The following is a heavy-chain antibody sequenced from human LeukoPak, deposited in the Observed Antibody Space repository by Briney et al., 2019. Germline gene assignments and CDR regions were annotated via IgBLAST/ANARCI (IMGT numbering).Heavy chain of an antibody. CDR1: GYTFTGYY. CDR2: INPNSGGT. Sequence: WASVKVSCKASGYTFTGYYMHWVRQAPGQGLEWMGRINPNSGGTNYAQKFQGRVTMTRDTSISTAYMELSRLRSDDTAVCYCARDGDYYDSSGYAQVYWGQGTLVTVSS. D-gene: IGHD3-22*01. V-gene: IGHV1-2*06. J-gene: IGHJ4*02. CDR3: ARDGDYYDSSGYAQVY.